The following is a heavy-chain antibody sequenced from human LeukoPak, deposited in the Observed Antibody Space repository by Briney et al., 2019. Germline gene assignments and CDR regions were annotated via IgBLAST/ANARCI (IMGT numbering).Heavy chain of an antibody. CDR3: ARDLSGVTGYTYGRGIDY. J-gene: IGHJ4*02. CDR1: GFTFSDYN. CDR2: LSGRSSYI. V-gene: IGHV3-21*01. D-gene: IGHD5-18*01. Sequence: GGSLRLSCTASGFTFSDYNMHWVRQAPGKGLEWVSSLSGRSSYIYYADSLRGRFTISRDNSKNSLYLQMNSLRAEDTAVYYCARDLSGVTGYTYGRGIDYWGQGTLVTVSS.